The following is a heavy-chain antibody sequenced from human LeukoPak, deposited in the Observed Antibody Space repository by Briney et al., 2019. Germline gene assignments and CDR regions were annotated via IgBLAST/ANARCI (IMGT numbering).Heavy chain of an antibody. CDR2: ISSSGSSI. CDR1: GFTFSSYE. V-gene: IGHV3-48*03. D-gene: IGHD3-10*02. CDR3: AELGITMIGGG. J-gene: IGHJ6*04. Sequence: GGSLRLSCAASGFTFSSYEMNWVRQAPGKGLEWVSYISSSGSSIYYADSVKGRFTISRDNAKNSLYLQMNSLRAEDTAVYYCAELGITMIGGGWGKGTTVTISS.